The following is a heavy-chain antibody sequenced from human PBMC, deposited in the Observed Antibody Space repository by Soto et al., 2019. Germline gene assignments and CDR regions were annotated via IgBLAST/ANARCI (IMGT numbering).Heavy chain of an antibody. CDR3: ARVAGVAYCGGDCYHFDY. J-gene: IGHJ4*02. Sequence: SETLSLTCTVSGDSFSSDDYYWSWIRQPPGKGLEWIGYISYRVDTYYSPSLKSRVTMSIDTSKNQFSLNVSSVTAADTAVYYCARVAGVAYCGGDCYHFDYWGQGTLVTVS. V-gene: IGHV4-30-4*01. D-gene: IGHD2-21*02. CDR1: GDSFSSDDYY. CDR2: ISYRVDT.